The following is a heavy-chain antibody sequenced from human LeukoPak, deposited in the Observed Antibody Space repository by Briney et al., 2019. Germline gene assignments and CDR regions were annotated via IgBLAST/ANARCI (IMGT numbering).Heavy chain of an antibody. D-gene: IGHD3-10*01. CDR2: ISSSGSII. CDR1: GFTFRSCE. Sequence: GGSLRLSCAASGFTFRSCELSWVRQAPAKGLEWVSYISSSGSIIYYAGSVKGRFTISRDSAKNSLYLQMNSLGADDTAVYYCARGWGEGGQGTLVTVSS. CDR3: ARGWGE. V-gene: IGHV3-48*03. J-gene: IGHJ4*02.